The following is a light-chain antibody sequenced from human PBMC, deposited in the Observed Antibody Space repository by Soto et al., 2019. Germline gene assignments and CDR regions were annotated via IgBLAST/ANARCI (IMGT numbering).Light chain of an antibody. CDR1: QSVTSNY. CDR2: GAS. J-gene: IGKJ1*01. Sequence: EIVLTQSPGTLSLSPGERATLSCGASQSVTSNYLAWYQQKPGQAPRLLIYGASTRATGIPARFSGSGSGTEFTLTISSLQPEDFASYYCLQDYGDSWTFGQGTKVDIK. CDR3: LQDYGDSWT. V-gene: IGKV3D-7*01.